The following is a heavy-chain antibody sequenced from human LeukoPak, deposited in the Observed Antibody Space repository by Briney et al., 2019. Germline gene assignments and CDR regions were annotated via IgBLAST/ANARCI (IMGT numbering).Heavy chain of an antibody. CDR3: ASEPYYYDSRGYHS. Sequence: SETLSLTCTVSGYSISSDYYWGWIRPPPGKGLEWIGTIYHSGSTSYNPSLESRVTMSVDTSKNQFSLKLTSVTAADTAVYYCASEPYYYDSRGYHSWGQGTLVTVSS. J-gene: IGHJ4*02. V-gene: IGHV4-38-2*02. D-gene: IGHD3-22*01. CDR2: IYHSGST. CDR1: GYSISSDYY.